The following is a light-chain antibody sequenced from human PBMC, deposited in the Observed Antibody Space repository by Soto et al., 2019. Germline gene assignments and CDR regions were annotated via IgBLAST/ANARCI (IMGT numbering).Light chain of an antibody. CDR1: SSDVGGYNY. V-gene: IGLV2-11*01. J-gene: IGLJ1*01. CDR3: CSYAGSYTQV. Sequence: QSVLTQPRSVSGSPGQSVTISCTGTSSDVGGYNYVSWYQQHPGKAPKLMIYDVSKRPSGVPDRFSGSKSGNTVSLTISGLQAEDEADYYCCSYAGSYTQVFGTGTKVTVL. CDR2: DVS.